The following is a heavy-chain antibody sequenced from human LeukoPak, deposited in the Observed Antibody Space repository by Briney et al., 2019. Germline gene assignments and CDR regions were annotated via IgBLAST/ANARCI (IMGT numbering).Heavy chain of an antibody. Sequence: ASVKVSCKASGYTFIGYYMHWVRQAPGQGLEWMGWINPNSGGTNYAQKFQGRVTMTRDTSISTAYMELSRLRSDDTAVYYCARGVGGSYDWFDPWGQGTLVIVSS. D-gene: IGHD1-26*01. CDR2: INPNSGGT. CDR1: GYTFIGYY. J-gene: IGHJ5*02. CDR3: ARGVGGSYDWFDP. V-gene: IGHV1-2*02.